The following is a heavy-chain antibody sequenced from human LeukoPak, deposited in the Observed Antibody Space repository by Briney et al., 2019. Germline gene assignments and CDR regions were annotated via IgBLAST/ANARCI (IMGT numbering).Heavy chain of an antibody. Sequence: GSSVKVSCKSSGGTFSSYAISWVRQAPGQGLEWMGGIIPIFGTANYAQKFQGRVTITADESTSTAYMELSSLRSEDTAVYYCYLLGDTAMVQWGQGTLVTVSS. CDR3: YLLGDTAMVQ. J-gene: IGHJ4*02. CDR2: IIPIFGTA. CDR1: GGTFSSYA. V-gene: IGHV1-69*01. D-gene: IGHD5-18*01.